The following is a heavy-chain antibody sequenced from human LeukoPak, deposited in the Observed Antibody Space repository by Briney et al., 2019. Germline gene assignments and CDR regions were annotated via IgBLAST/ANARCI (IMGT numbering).Heavy chain of an antibody. D-gene: IGHD6-19*01. Sequence: SETLSLTCTVSGGSISSGGYYWSWIRQPPGKGLEWIGYIYHSGSTNYNPSLKSRVTISVDKSKNQFSLKLSSVTAADTAVYYCARRESSGWDLYYFDYWGQGTLVTVSS. CDR1: GGSISSGGYY. CDR2: IYHSGST. J-gene: IGHJ4*02. V-gene: IGHV4-30-2*01. CDR3: ARRESSGWDLYYFDY.